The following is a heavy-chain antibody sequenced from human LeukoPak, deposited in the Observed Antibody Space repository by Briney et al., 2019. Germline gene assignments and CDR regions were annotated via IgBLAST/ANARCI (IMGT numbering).Heavy chain of an antibody. V-gene: IGHV4-34*01. Sequence: SETLSLTCAVYGGSYSGYYWSWIRQPPGKGLEWIGEINHSGSTNYNPSLKSRVTISLDTPKNQFSLKLSSVTTADTAVYYCANSYGSGSRFDFWGQGTLVTVSS. CDR3: ANSYGSGSRFDF. J-gene: IGHJ4*02. D-gene: IGHD3-10*01. CDR1: GGSYSGYY. CDR2: INHSGST.